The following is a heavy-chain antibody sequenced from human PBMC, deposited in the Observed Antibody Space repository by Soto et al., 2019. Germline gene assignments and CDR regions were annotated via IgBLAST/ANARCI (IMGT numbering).Heavy chain of an antibody. CDR1: GFTFSSYS. CDR2: ISSSSSYI. J-gene: IGHJ3*02. V-gene: IGHV3-21*01. D-gene: IGHD6-6*01. CDR3: ARGEMWEYSSSSGAFDI. Sequence: EVQLVESGAGLVKPGGSLRLSCAASGFTFSSYSMNWVRQAPGKGLEWVSSISSSSSYIYYADSVKGRFTISRDNAKNSLYLQMNSLRAEDTAVYYCARGEMWEYSSSSGAFDIWGQGTMVTVSS.